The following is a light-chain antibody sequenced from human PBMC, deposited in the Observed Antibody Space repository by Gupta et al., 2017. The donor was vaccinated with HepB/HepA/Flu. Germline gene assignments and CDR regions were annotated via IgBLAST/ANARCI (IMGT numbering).Light chain of an antibody. CDR3: QRYNSYSQS. CDR1: QSIGIW. J-gene: IGKJ2*03. V-gene: IGKV1-5*03. CDR2: KAS. Sequence: DIQMTQSPSTLSAFVGDRVTITCRASQSIGIWLAWYQQKPGEAPKVLIYKASTFEIGVPSRFSGSGSGTEFTLTISSLQADDFATYYCQRYNSYSQSFGQGTKLEI.